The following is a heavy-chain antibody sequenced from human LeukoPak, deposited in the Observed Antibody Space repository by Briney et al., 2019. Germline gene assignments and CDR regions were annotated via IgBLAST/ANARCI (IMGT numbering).Heavy chain of an antibody. J-gene: IGHJ6*03. Sequence: GASVKVSCKASGYTFTGYYMHWVRQAPGQGLEWMGWINPNSGGTNYAQKFQGRVTMTRDTSISTAYMELSRLRSDDTAVYYCARSAAGYYYYYMDVWGRGTTVTVSS. CDR3: ARSAAGYYYYYMDV. V-gene: IGHV1-2*02. CDR1: GYTFTGYY. CDR2: INPNSGGT. D-gene: IGHD6-13*01.